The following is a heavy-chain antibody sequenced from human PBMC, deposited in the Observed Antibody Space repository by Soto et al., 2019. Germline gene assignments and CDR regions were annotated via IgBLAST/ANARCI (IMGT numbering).Heavy chain of an antibody. CDR2: ISAYNGNT. V-gene: IGHV1-18*04. Sequence: ASVKVSCKASGYTFTSYGISWVRQAPGQGLEWMGWISAYNGNTNYAQKLQGRVTMTTDTSTSTAYMELRSLRSDDTAVYHCASSGLKQGTIFGVVSYYYGMDVWG. D-gene: IGHD3-3*01. CDR3: ASSGLKQGTIFGVVSYYYGMDV. J-gene: IGHJ6*02. CDR1: GYTFTSYG.